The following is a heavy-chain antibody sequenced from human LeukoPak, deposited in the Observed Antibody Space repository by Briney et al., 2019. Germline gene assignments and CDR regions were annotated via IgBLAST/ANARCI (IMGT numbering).Heavy chain of an antibody. J-gene: IGHJ6*02. CDR1: GFTVSSNY. CDR3: ATDTNSGSSDYYYGMDV. CDR2: IYSGGST. Sequence: GGPLRLSCAASGFTVSSNYMSWVRQAPGKGLEWVSVIYSGGSTCYADSVKGRFTISRDNSKNTLYLQMNSLRAEDTAVYYCATDTNSGSSDYYYGMDVWGQGTTVTVSS. V-gene: IGHV3-66*01. D-gene: IGHD1-26*01.